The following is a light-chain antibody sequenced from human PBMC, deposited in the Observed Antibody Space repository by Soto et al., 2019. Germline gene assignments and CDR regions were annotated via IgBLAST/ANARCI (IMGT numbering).Light chain of an antibody. CDR3: QQYTNWPPNT. CDR2: GAS. V-gene: IGKV3-15*01. Sequence: EILMTHSPDTLSVSPGESATLSCRASQRVYSNLAWYQQRPGQAPRLLIYGASTRATGVPARFSGRGSGTEFTLTISSLQSEDFAVYYCQQYTNWPPNTFGQGTLLEIK. J-gene: IGKJ5*01. CDR1: QRVYSN.